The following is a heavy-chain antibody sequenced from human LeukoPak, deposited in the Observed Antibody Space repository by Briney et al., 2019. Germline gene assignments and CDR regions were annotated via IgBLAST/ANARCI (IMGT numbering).Heavy chain of an antibody. V-gene: IGHV4-59*01. D-gene: IGHD6-19*01. CDR2: IYNSGNT. Sequence: SETLSLTCTVSGGSISSYHWSWIRQPPGKGLGWIGYIYNSGNTNYNPSLRSRATISEDTSKNQFSLKLTSVTTADTAVYYCARGLVAGIDYWGQGTLVTVSS. CDR3: ARGLVAGIDY. J-gene: IGHJ4*02. CDR1: GGSISSYH.